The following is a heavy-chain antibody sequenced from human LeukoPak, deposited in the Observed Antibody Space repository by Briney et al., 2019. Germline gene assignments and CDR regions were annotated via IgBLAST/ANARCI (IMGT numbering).Heavy chain of an antibody. CDR3: ARDLNWETY. D-gene: IGHD7-27*01. V-gene: IGHV3-7*01. J-gene: IGHJ4*02. Sequence: GGSLRLSCAASGFTFSSYAMSWVRQAPGKGLEWVANINQDGSEKYYVDSVKGRFTISRDNAKNSLYLQMNSLRAEDTAVYYCARDLNWETYWGQGTLVTVSS. CDR2: INQDGSEK. CDR1: GFTFSSYA.